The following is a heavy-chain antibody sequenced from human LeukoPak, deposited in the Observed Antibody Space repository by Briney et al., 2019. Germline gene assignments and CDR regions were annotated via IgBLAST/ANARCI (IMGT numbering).Heavy chain of an antibody. D-gene: IGHD2-2*01. Sequence: ASVKVSCKASGCTFTSYGISWVRQAPGQGLEWMGWISAYNGNTNYAQKLQGRVTMTTDTSTSTTYMELRSLRSDDTAVYYCALIPYCTTATCYYFDFWGQGTLVTVSS. CDR2: ISAYNGNT. J-gene: IGHJ4*02. CDR3: ALIPYCTTATCYYFDF. V-gene: IGHV1-18*01. CDR1: GCTFTSYG.